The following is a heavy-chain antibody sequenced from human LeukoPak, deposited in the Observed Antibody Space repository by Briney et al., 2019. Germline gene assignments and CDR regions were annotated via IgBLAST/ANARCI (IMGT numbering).Heavy chain of an antibody. Sequence: SETLSLTCTVSGGSISSYYWSWIRQPPGKGLEWIGYIYYSGSTNYNPSLKSRVTISVDTSKNQFSLKLSSVTAADTAVYYCARGITMVRGIPAWDYWGQGTLVTVSS. CDR2: IYYSGST. CDR3: ARGITMVRGIPAWDY. D-gene: IGHD3-10*01. V-gene: IGHV4-59*01. CDR1: GGSISSYY. J-gene: IGHJ4*02.